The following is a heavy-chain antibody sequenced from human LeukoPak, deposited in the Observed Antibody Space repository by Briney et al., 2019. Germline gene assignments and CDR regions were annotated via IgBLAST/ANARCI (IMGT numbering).Heavy chain of an antibody. CDR2: ISYDGSNK. V-gene: IGHV3-30*04. J-gene: IGHJ4*02. CDR1: GFTFSSYA. Sequence: GGSLRLSCAASGFTFSSYAMHWVRRAPGKGLEWVAVISYDGSNKYYADSVKGRFTISRDNSKNTLYLQMNSLRAEDTAVYYCARVKLRYFDSAPDYWGQGTLVTVSS. D-gene: IGHD3-9*01. CDR3: ARVKLRYFDSAPDY.